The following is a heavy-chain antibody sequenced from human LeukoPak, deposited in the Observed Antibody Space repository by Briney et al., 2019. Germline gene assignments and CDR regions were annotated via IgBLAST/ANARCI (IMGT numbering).Heavy chain of an antibody. CDR2: IKQDGSEK. CDR3: ARGGIITWVEDY. V-gene: IGHV3-7*05. J-gene: IGHJ4*02. CDR1: GFTFSSYW. Sequence: GGSLRLSCAASGFTFSSYWMSWVPQAPGKGLERVANIKQDGSEKYYVDSVKGRFTIPRDNAKNALYVQMNSLRAEDTAVYYCARGGIITWVEDYWGQGTLVTVSS. D-gene: IGHD3-16*01.